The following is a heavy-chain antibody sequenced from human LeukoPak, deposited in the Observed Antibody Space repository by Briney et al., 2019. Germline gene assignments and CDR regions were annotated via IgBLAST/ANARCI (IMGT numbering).Heavy chain of an antibody. D-gene: IGHD3-9*01. V-gene: IGHV4-34*01. CDR3: ARERRYFDPVDYFDY. CDR2: INHSGST. J-gene: IGHJ4*02. CDR1: GGSFSGYY. Sequence: SETLSLTCAVYGGSFSGYYWSWIRQPPGKGLEWIGEINHSGSTNYNPSLKSRVTISVDTSKNQFSLQLNSVTPEDTAVYYCARERRYFDPVDYFDYWGQGTLVTVSS.